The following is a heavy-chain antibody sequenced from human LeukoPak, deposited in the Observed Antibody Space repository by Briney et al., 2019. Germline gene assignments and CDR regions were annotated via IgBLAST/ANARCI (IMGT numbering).Heavy chain of an antibody. CDR1: GFTFTSYW. D-gene: IGHD5-24*01. J-gene: IGHJ3*02. CDR3: ARVEMATVGAFDI. V-gene: IGHV3-7*04. Sequence: GGSLRLSCTTSGFTFTSYWMNWVRQAPGKGLEWVANINRDGSEKYYVDSLKGRITISRDNAKSSLYLQMNSLRAEDTAVYYCARVEMATVGAFDIWGQGTMVTVSS. CDR2: INRDGSEK.